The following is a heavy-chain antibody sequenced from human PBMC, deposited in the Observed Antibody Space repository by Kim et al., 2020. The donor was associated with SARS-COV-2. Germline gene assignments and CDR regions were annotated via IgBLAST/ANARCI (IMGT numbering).Heavy chain of an antibody. J-gene: IGHJ5*02. V-gene: IGHV1-69*13. CDR2: IIPIFGTA. Sequence: SVKVSCKASGGTFSSYAISWVRQAPGQGLEWMGGIIPIFGTANYAQKFQGRVTITADESTSTAYMELSSLRSEDTAVYYCARRNVGRYCSGGSCPGWFDPWGQGTLVTVSS. D-gene: IGHD2-15*01. CDR1: GGTFSSYA. CDR3: ARRNVGRYCSGGSCPGWFDP.